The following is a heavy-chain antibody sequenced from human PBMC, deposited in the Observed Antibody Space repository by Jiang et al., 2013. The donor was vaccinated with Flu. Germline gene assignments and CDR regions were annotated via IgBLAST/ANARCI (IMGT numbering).Heavy chain of an antibody. V-gene: IGHV3-30*18. D-gene: IGHD1-1*01. J-gene: IGHJ4*02. CDR1: GFMFSGYG. CDR3: AKDDPGLRVPFDY. Sequence: RSLRLSCAASGFMFSGYGMHWVRQAPGKGLEWVALISYDGSETYFADSVKGRFTTSKDNSKNTVTLQMNRLRVEDTAMYYCAKDDPGLRVPFDYWGQGALVTVSS. CDR2: ISYDGSET.